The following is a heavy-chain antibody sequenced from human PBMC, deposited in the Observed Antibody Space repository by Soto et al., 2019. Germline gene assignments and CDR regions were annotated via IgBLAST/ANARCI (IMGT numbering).Heavy chain of an antibody. V-gene: IGHV3-9*01. J-gene: IGHJ4*02. CDR3: VKAYYYGSGSYRHPYFDY. D-gene: IGHD3-10*01. CDR2: ISWNSGSI. CDR1: GFTFDDYA. Sequence: EVQLVESGGGLVQPGRSLRLSCAASGFTFDDYAMHWVRQAPGKGLEWVSGISWNSGSIGYADSVKGRFTISRDNAKNSLYLQMNSLRAEDTALYYCVKAYYYGSGSYRHPYFDYWGQGTLVTVSS.